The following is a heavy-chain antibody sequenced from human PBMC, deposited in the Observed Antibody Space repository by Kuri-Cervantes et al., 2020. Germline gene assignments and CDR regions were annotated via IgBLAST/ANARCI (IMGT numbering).Heavy chain of an antibody. V-gene: IGHV1-69*05. Sequence: SVKVSCKASGYTFTDYYIHWVRQAPGQGLEWMGGIIPIFGTANYAQKFQGRVTITTDESTNTAYMELSSLRSEDTAVYYCARVGARGVGNNSGPGNYYYYSMDVWGKGTTVTVSS. J-gene: IGHJ6*03. CDR2: IIPIFGTA. D-gene: IGHD1-1*01. CDR1: GYTFTDYY. CDR3: ARVGARGVGNNSGPGNYYYYSMDV.